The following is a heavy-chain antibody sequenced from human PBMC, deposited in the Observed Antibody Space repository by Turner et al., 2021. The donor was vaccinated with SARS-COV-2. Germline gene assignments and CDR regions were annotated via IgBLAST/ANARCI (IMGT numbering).Heavy chain of an antibody. Sequence: QLQLEASGPGLVKASETLSLTFGVSGGSVTTSFYFWGWVRQAPGRGLEWIASMSYSEMNYHNPSLRSRVSISKDTSKNQFSLRLTSLTAADTAIYYCATKTHCGSDCYSKYFDLWGRGTPVTVAS. CDR3: ATKTHCGSDCYSKYFDL. CDR2: MSYSEMN. D-gene: IGHD2-21*02. J-gene: IGHJ2*01. CDR1: GGSVTTSFYF. V-gene: IGHV4-39*01.